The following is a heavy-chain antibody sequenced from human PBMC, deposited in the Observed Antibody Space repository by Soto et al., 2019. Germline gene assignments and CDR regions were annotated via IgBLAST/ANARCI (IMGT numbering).Heavy chain of an antibody. Sequence: SETLSLTCTVSGGSVSSGSYYWSWIRQPPGKGLEWIGYIYYSGSTNYNPSLKSRVTISVDTSKNQFSLKLSSVTAADTAVYYCARDHRVGGLRDAFDIWGQGTMVTVSS. CDR3: ARDHRVGGLRDAFDI. J-gene: IGHJ3*02. D-gene: IGHD1-26*01. CDR1: GGSVSSGSYY. V-gene: IGHV4-61*01. CDR2: IYYSGST.